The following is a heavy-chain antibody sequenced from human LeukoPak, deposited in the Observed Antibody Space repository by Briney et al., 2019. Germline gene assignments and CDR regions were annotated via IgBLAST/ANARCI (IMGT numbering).Heavy chain of an antibody. CDR2: ISDSGGRT. CDR1: GITLSNYG. CDR3: AKRGVVIRVILVGFHKEAYYFDS. V-gene: IGHV3-23*01. D-gene: IGHD3-22*01. J-gene: IGHJ4*02. Sequence: GGSLRLSCAVSGITLSNYGMSWVRQAPGKGLEWVAGISDSGGRTNYADSVKGRFTISRDNPKNTLYLQMNSLRAEDTVVYFCAKRGVVIRVILVGFHKEAYYFDSWGQGALVTVSS.